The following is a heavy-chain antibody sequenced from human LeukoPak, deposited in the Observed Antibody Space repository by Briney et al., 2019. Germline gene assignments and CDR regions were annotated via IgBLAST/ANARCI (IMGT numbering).Heavy chain of an antibody. CDR3: VRDWQVASSGYYWGDWLY. V-gene: IGHV3-21*06. J-gene: IGHJ4*02. D-gene: IGHD3-22*01. Sequence: GGSLGLSCVASGCTLISYTMNWVRQAPGKGLEWVSSINSGSSYIYYASSVKGRFTISRDNAKNSLYLQMNSLRAEDTAVYYCVRDWQVASSGYYWGDWLYWGQGTLVTVSS. CDR1: GCTLISYT. CDR2: INSGSSYI.